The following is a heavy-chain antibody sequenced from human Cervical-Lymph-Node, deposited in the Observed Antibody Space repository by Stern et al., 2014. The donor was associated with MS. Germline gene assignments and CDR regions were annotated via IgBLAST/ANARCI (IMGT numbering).Heavy chain of an antibody. V-gene: IGHV4-59*01. CDR3: ARKGRDGYNTLDY. Sequence: QLQLQESGPGLVKPSETLSLTCTVSGGSISSYYWSWTRQPPGKGLECIGYIYYSGSTNYNPSLKSRVTISVDTSKNQFSLKLSSVTAADTAVYYCARKGRDGYNTLDYWGQGTLVTVSS. CDR1: GGSISSYY. J-gene: IGHJ4*02. D-gene: IGHD5-24*01. CDR2: IYYSGST.